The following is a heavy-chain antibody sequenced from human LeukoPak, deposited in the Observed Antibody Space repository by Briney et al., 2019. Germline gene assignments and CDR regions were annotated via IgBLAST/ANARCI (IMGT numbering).Heavy chain of an antibody. CDR2: ISYDGSNK. D-gene: IGHD3-9*01. J-gene: IGHJ4*02. CDR1: GFTFSSYA. V-gene: IGHV3-30-3*01. Sequence: GGSLRLSCAASGFTFSSYAMHWVRQAPGKGLEWVAVISYDGSNKYYADSVKGRFTISRDYSKNTLYLQMNSLRAEDTAVYYCARAPAGLTFDYWGQGTLVTVSS. CDR3: ARAPAGLTFDY.